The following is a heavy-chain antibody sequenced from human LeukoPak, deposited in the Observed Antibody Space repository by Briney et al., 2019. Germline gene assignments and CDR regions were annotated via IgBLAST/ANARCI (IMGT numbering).Heavy chain of an antibody. CDR2: ISNNGHDT. CDR3: AKRDARFGGWGTFDI. D-gene: IGHD3-10*01. Sequence: GGSLRLSCSASGFTFSTYAMHWVRQAPGRGLEYVSAISNNGHDTYYADSVKGRFTIARDNSNNMLYLQMNSLRAEDTAVYYCAKRDARFGGWGTFDIWGQGTMVTVSP. J-gene: IGHJ3*02. V-gene: IGHV3-64*04. CDR1: GFTFSTYA.